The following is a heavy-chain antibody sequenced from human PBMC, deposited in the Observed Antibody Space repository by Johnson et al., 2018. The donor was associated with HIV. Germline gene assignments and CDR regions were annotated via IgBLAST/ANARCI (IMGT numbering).Heavy chain of an antibody. CDR2: IKEDGSEK. CDR3: ARAGGSGDAFDI. D-gene: IGHD3-10*01. Sequence: VQLVESGGGVVQPGRSLRLSCAASGFTFSSYAMSWVRQSPGKGLEWVTNIKEDGSEKYYVDSVRGRFTISRDNAKNSLYLQMNSLRAEDTAVYYCARAGGSGDAFDIWGQGTMVTVSS. V-gene: IGHV3-7*05. J-gene: IGHJ3*02. CDR1: GFTFSSYA.